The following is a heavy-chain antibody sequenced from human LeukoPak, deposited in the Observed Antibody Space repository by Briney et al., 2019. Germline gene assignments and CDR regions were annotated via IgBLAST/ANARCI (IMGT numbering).Heavy chain of an antibody. J-gene: IGHJ6*02. CDR2: IYHSGST. V-gene: IGHV4-4*02. CDR3: ARDRRTAENIVVVPAAMGYYYGMDV. Sequence: SETLSLTCAVSGGSISSSNWWSWVRQPPGKRLEWIGEIYHSGSTNYNPSLKSRVTISVDKSKNQFSLKLSSVTAADTAVYYCARDRRTAENIVVVPAAMGYYYGMDVWGQGTTVTVSS. D-gene: IGHD2-2*01. CDR1: GGSISSSNW.